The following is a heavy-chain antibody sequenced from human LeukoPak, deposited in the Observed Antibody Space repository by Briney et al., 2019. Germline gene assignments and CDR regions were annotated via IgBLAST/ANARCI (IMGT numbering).Heavy chain of an antibody. CDR2: ISGSSSTI. D-gene: IGHD3-10*01. CDR3: ARDHYGSGSYFFDY. CDR1: GFTFSSYA. V-gene: IGHV3-48*04. Sequence: GGSLRLSCAASGFTFSSYAMSWVRQAPGKGLEWVSAISGSSSTIYYADSVKGRFTISRDNAKNSLYLQMNSLRAEDTAVYYCARDHYGSGSYFFDYWGQGTLVTVSS. J-gene: IGHJ4*02.